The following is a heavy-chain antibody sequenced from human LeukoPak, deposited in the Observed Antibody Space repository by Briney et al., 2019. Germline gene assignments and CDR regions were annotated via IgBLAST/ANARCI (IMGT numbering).Heavy chain of an antibody. CDR3: ARDGDGRGEDFDY. CDR2: IKEDGSKK. J-gene: IGHJ4*02. V-gene: IGHV3-7*01. D-gene: IGHD4-17*01. CDR1: GFSFRNYW. Sequence: GGSLRLSCVASGFSFRNYWMSWVRQAPGKGPEWVANIKEDGSKKNHLDSVKGRFTISRDNAKNFLYLQMNSLRVEDTALYYCARDGDGRGEDFDYWGQGTLVTVSS.